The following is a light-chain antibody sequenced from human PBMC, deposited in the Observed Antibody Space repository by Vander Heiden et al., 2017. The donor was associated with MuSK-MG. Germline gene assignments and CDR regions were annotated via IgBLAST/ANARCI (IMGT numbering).Light chain of an antibody. J-gene: IGLJ3*02. V-gene: IGLV3-21*02. CDR2: DDS. CDR1: DIGGKS. CDR3: QVWDTATDHWV. Sequence: HVLTQPPSVSVAPGQTARNTCAGKDIGGKSVHWYQQKTGQAPGLVAYDDSDRPSGIPDRISGSNSGNTATLTVGRVAAGDEADYYCQVWDTATDHWVFGGGTKLTVL.